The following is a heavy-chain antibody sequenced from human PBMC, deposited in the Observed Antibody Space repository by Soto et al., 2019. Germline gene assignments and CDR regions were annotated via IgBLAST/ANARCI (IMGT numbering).Heavy chain of an antibody. D-gene: IGHD5-18*01. CDR3: ASCGYSYGWNYYYYYGMDV. Sequence: ASVKVSCKASGGTFSSYAISWVRQAPGQGLEWMGGIIPIFGTANYAQKFQGRVTITADESTSTAYMELSSLRSEDTAVYYCASCGYSYGWNYYYYYGMDVWGQGTTVTVSS. CDR1: GGTFSSYA. V-gene: IGHV1-69*13. J-gene: IGHJ6*02. CDR2: IIPIFGTA.